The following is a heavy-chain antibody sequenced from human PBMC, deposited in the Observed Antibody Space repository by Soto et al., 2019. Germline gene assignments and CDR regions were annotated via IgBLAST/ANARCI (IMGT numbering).Heavy chain of an antibody. Sequence: EVQLLESGGGLVQPGGSVTLSCAASGFFFGGYAMTWARRAPGQGLEWVSSISGSGAKTYYEDSVKGRFTISRDNSKNTLYLQMNSLRVEDTAVYYCANWVEGSHVYFDYWGRGALVAVSS. D-gene: IGHD6-13*01. CDR3: ANWVEGSHVYFDY. CDR2: ISGSGAKT. V-gene: IGHV3-23*01. CDR1: GFFFGGYA. J-gene: IGHJ4*02.